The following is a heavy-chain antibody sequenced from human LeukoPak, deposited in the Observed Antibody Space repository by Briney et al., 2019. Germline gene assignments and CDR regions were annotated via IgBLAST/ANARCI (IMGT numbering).Heavy chain of an antibody. CDR1: EFSFSNYW. CDR3: TRRSAAKGAFDI. Sequence: GRSLRLSCVASEFSFSNYWMHWVRQAPGKGLVWVSRIKSDGSITNYAASVEGRFTISRDNAKNTLYLQMNSLRAEDTAVYYCTRRSAAKGAFDIWGQGTMVTVSS. D-gene: IGHD2-2*01. J-gene: IGHJ3*02. CDR2: IKSDGSIT. V-gene: IGHV3-74*01.